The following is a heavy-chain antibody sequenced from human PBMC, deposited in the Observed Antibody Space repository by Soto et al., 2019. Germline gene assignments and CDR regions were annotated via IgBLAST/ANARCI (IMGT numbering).Heavy chain of an antibody. D-gene: IGHD2-2*01. Sequence: QVQLQESGPGLVKPSQTLSLTCTVSGGSISSGGYYWSWIRQHPGKVLEWIGYIYYSGRTYYNPTLEGRVTISVDTSKNQFYLKLSSVTAADTAVYDCAGGPAPHVYWGQGTLVTVSS. CDR2: IYYSGRT. V-gene: IGHV4-31*03. CDR1: GGSISSGGYY. J-gene: IGHJ4*02. CDR3: AGGPAPHVY.